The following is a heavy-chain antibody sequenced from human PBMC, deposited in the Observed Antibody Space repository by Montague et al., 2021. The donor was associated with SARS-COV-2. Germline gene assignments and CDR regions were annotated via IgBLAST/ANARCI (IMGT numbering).Heavy chain of an antibody. J-gene: IGHJ6*03. V-gene: IGHV4-34*01. CDR3: ARLGEGVVPAPILGAGPYYSYFYMDV. Sequence: ETLSLTCAVYGGSFSGYYWNWIRQPPGKGLEWIGEINHSGSANYNPSLKRRVTISVDMSKNQFSLKLNSVTAADTAVYYCARLGEGVVPAPILGAGPYYSYFYMDVWGKGATVTVSS. CDR2: INHSGSA. D-gene: IGHD2-2*02. CDR1: GGSFSGYY.